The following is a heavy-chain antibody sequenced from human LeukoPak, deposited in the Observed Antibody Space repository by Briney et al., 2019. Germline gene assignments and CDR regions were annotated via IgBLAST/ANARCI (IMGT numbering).Heavy chain of an antibody. V-gene: IGHV4-4*07. CDR3: ARGKWLLTGYYGMDV. D-gene: IGHD3-22*01. J-gene: IGHJ6*02. CDR1: GGSISSYY. Sequence: PSETLSLTCTVSGGSISSYYWSWIRQPAGKGLEWIGRIYTSGSTNYNPPLKSRVTMSVDTSKNQFSLKLSSVTAADTAVYYCARGKWLLTGYYGMDVWGQGTTVTVSS. CDR2: IYTSGST.